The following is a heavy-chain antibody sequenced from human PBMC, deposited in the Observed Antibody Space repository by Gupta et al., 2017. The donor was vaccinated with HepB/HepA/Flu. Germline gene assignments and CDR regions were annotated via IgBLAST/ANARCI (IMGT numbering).Heavy chain of an antibody. CDR1: GGTFSSYA. Sequence: QVQLVQSGAEVKKPGSSVKVSCKASGGTFSSYAISWVRQAPGQGLEWMGGIIPIFGTANYAQKFQGRVTITADESTSTAYMELSSLRSEDTAVYYCASDRGSSYDFWSGYSYYFDYWGQGTLVTVSS. V-gene: IGHV1-69*01. D-gene: IGHD3-3*01. J-gene: IGHJ4*02. CDR3: ASDRGSSYDFWSGYSYYFDY. CDR2: IIPIFGTA.